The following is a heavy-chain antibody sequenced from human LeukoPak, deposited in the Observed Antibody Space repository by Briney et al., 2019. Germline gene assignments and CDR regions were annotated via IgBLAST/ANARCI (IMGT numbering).Heavy chain of an antibody. CDR1: GFPLSNYW. CDR3: VRDRGYSTFDY. D-gene: IGHD4-23*01. V-gene: IGHV3-7*01. J-gene: IGHJ4*02. Sequence: GGSLRLSCAGSGFPLSNYWMAWVRQAPGEGLEWVANMKEDGGEINYVDSVKGRFTIFRDNAKNSLDLQMNSLRVDDTAVYYCVRDRGYSTFDYWGQGTLVIVSS. CDR2: MKEDGGEI.